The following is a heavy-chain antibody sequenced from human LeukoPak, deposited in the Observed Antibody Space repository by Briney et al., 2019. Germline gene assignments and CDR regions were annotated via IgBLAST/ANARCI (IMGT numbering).Heavy chain of an antibody. D-gene: IGHD1-26*01. V-gene: IGHV1-24*01. J-gene: IGHJ6*02. CDR2: FDPEDGET. Sequence: EASVKVSCKVSGYTLTVLSMHCVRQAPGKGLEWMGGFDPEDGETIYAQKFQGRVTMTEDTSTDTAYMELSSLRSEDTAVYYCATLPRGEQHYYYYYGMDVWGQGTTVTVSS. CDR1: GYTLTVLS. CDR3: ATLPRGEQHYYYYYGMDV.